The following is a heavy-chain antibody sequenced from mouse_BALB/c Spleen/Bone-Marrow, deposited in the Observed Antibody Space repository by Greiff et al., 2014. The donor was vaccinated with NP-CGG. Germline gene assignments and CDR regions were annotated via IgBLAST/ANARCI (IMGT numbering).Heavy chain of an antibody. CDR1: GFNIKDTY. D-gene: IGHD2-4*01. V-gene: IGHV14-3*02. J-gene: IGHJ4*01. CDR3: ARDDYDDYYAMDY. CDR2: IDPANGNT. Sequence: EVQLQQSGAELVKPGASVKLSCTASGFNIKDTYMHWVKQRPEQGLEWIGRIDPANGNTKYDPKFQDKATITTDTSSNTAYLQLSSLTSEDTAVYYCARDDYDDYYAMDYWGQGTSVTGSS.